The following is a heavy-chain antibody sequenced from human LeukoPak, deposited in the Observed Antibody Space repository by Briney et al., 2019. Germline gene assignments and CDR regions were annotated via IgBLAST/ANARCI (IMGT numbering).Heavy chain of an antibody. CDR1: GFTFDDYA. CDR3: AKDMRYSSSWLFDY. V-gene: IGHV3-9*01. CDR2: ISWNGGSI. Sequence: GRSLRLSCAASGFTFDDYAMHWVRQAPGKGLEWVSGISWNGGSIGYADSVKGRFTISRDNAKNSLYLQMNSLRAEDTALYYCAKDMRYSSSWLFDYWGQGTLVTVSS. D-gene: IGHD6-13*01. J-gene: IGHJ4*02.